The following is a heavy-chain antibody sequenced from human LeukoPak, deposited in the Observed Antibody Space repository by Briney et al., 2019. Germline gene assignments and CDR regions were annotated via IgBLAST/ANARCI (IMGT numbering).Heavy chain of an antibody. CDR2: INHSGST. V-gene: IGHV4-34*01. D-gene: IGHD5-18*01. Sequence: PSETLSLTCAVYGGSFSGYYWSWIRQPPGKGPEWIGEINHSGSTNYNPSLKSRVTISVDTSKNQFSLKLSSVTAADTAVYYCARKGAMVTSGYYYYYGMDVWGQGTTVTVSS. CDR3: ARKGAMVTSGYYYYYGMDV. CDR1: GGSFSGYY. J-gene: IGHJ6*02.